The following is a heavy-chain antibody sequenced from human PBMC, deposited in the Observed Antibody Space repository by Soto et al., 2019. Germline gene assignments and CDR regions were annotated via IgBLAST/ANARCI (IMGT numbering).Heavy chain of an antibody. D-gene: IGHD6-19*01. CDR1: GFTFSSYW. Sequence: EVQLVESGGGLVQPGGSLRLSCEASGFTFSSYWMTWVRQAPGKGLEWVANIKQDGGEKYYVDSVKGRFTISRDNAKNSLYLQMNSLRGEDTAVYYGASKYTSGWPPIDSWGQGVLVTVSS. CDR2: IKQDGGEK. V-gene: IGHV3-7*01. CDR3: ASKYTSGWPPIDS. J-gene: IGHJ4*02.